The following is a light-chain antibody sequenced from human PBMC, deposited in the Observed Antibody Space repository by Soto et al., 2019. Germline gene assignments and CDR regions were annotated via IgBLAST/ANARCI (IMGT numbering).Light chain of an antibody. CDR3: ENWDSNTHGV. J-gene: IGLJ3*02. CDR2: LEGSGSY. CDR1: SGHSSYI. Sequence: QSVLTQSSSASASLGSSVKLTCTLNSGHSSYIIAWHQQQPGKAPRYLMKLEGSGSYNKGSGVPDRFSGSSSGADRYLTISNLLFEDEADYYCENWDSNTHGVFGGGTKLTVL. V-gene: IGLV4-60*02.